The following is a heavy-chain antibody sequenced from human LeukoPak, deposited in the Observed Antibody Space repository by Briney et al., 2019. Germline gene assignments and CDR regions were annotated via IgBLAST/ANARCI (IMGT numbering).Heavy chain of an antibody. V-gene: IGHV3-74*01. J-gene: IGHJ4*02. CDR3: ARTYSSSSDYFDY. CDR2: INSDGINT. Sequence: GGSLRLSCAASGFTFSNYWMHWVRQAPGKGLVWVSRINSDGINTSYADSVKGRFTISRDNAKNTLNLQMNSLRAEDTAVYYCARTYSSSSDYFDYWGQGTLVTVSS. D-gene: IGHD6-6*01. CDR1: GFTFSNYW.